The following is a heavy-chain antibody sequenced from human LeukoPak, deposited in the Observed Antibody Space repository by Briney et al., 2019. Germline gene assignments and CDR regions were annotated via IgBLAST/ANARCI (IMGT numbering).Heavy chain of an antibody. J-gene: IGHJ4*02. Sequence: SETLSLTCAVSGGSISSGGYSWSWIRQPPGKSLEWIGYIYHSGSTYYNPSLKSRVTISVDRSKNQFSLKLSSVTAADTAVHYCARSGDSSGYYPQGFDYWGQGTLVTVSS. V-gene: IGHV4-30-2*01. D-gene: IGHD3-22*01. CDR3: ARSGDSSGYYPQGFDY. CDR2: IYHSGST. CDR1: GGSISSGGYS.